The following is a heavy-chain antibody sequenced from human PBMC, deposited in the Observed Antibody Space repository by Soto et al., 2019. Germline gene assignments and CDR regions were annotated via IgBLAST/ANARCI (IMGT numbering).Heavy chain of an antibody. J-gene: IGHJ5*01. CDR1: GYTFTSYG. CDR2: ISPYNGNT. D-gene: IGHD2-15*01. CDR3: AGDLGNNWFGS. Sequence: QVQLVQSGAEVKKPGASVKVSCKASGYTFTSYGISWVRQAPGQGLEWMGWISPYNGNTNYAQKLQGRVIMTTDTSPSTVNMELRSMRSDDTAVYFWAGDLGNNWFGSWGGGRLVAVCS. V-gene: IGHV1-18*01.